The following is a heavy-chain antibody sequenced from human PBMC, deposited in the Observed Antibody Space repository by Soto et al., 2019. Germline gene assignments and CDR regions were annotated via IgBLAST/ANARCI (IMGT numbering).Heavy chain of an antibody. CDR3: AKSQTVLLWFGELVY. CDR1: GFTFSSYA. CDR2: ISGSGGST. Sequence: PGGSLRLSCAASGFTFSSYAMSWVRQAPGKGLEWVSAISGSGGSTYYADSVKGRFTISRDNSKNTLYLQMNSLRAEDTAVYYCAKSQTVLLWFGELVYWGQGTLVTVSS. V-gene: IGHV3-23*01. D-gene: IGHD3-10*01. J-gene: IGHJ4*02.